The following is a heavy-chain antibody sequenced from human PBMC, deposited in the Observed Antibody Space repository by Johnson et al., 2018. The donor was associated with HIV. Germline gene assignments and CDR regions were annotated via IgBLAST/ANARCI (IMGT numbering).Heavy chain of an antibody. D-gene: IGHD1-26*01. V-gene: IGHV3-30*04. CDR2: ISYDGNNK. J-gene: IGHJ3*02. CDR1: GFTFSTYS. Sequence: QVQLVESGGGVVQPGRSLRLSCAASGFTFSTYSMHWVRQAPGMRLEWVAVISYDGNNKYYADSLKGRFTISRDNSKNTLYLQMNNLRAEDTALYYCARRWELHSNAFDIWGQGTMVTVSS. CDR3: ARRWELHSNAFDI.